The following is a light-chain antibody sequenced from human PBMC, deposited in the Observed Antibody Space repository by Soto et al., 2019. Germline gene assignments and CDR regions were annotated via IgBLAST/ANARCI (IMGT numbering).Light chain of an antibody. J-gene: IGLJ1*01. CDR1: SSDVGGYNY. CDR2: DVS. V-gene: IGLV2-14*01. Sequence: QSALTQPASVSGSPGQSITISCTGTSSDVGGYNYVSWYQQHPGKAPKLMIYDVSNRPSGVSNRSSGSKSGNTASLTISGLQAEDEADYYCSSYTSSSTPLDVFGTGTKLTVL. CDR3: SSYTSSSTPLDV.